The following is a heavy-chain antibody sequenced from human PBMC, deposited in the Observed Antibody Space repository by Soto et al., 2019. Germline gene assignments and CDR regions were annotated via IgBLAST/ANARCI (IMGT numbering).Heavy chain of an antibody. V-gene: IGHV1-18*01. CDR3: ARGKEYYYDSSGQFDY. J-gene: IGHJ4*02. CDR2: ISAYNGNT. D-gene: IGHD3-22*01. CDR1: GYTFTSYG. Sequence: GASVKVSCKASGYTFTSYGISWVRQAPGQGLEWMGWISAYNGNTNYAQKLQGRVTMTTDTSTSTAYMELRSLRSDDTAVYYCARGKEYYYDSSGQFDYWGQGTLVTVSS.